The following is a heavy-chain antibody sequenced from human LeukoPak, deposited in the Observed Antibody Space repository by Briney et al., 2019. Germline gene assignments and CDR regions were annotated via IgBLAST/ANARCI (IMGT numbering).Heavy chain of an antibody. V-gene: IGHV4-59*01. D-gene: IGHD6-19*01. CDR3: ARVKSSGWYQLYYFDY. CDR2: IYYCGST. Sequence: SETLSLTCTVSGGSISSYYWSWLRQPPGKGLEWIGYIYYCGSTNYNPSLKSRVTISVDTSKNQFSLKLSSVTAADTAVYYCARVKSSGWYQLYYFDYWGQGTLVTVSS. CDR1: GGSISSYY. J-gene: IGHJ4*02.